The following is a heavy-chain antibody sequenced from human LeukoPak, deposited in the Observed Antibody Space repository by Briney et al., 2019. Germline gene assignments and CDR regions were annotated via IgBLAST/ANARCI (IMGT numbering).Heavy chain of an antibody. J-gene: IGHJ4*02. CDR1: GFTFSSYA. D-gene: IGHD5-18*01. CDR2: ISYDGSNK. Sequence: GGSLRLSCAASGFTFSSYAMHWVRQAPGKGLEWVAVISYDGSNKYYADSVKGRFTISRDNSKNTLYLHMNSPRAEDTAVYYCARDLKIQLWLHYFDYWGQGTLVTVSS. V-gene: IGHV3-30-3*01. CDR3: ARDLKIQLWLHYFDY.